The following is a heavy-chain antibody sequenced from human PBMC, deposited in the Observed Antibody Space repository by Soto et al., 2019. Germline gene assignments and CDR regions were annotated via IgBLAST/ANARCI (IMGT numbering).Heavy chain of an antibody. D-gene: IGHD6-13*01. CDR2: IDWDDDK. V-gene: IGHV2-70*01. CDR1: GFSLSTNGMC. Sequence: SGPTLVNPTQTLTLTCTFSGFSLSTNGMCVSWIRQPPGKALEWLALIDWDDDKYYSTSLRTRLTISKDTSKNQVVLTMTNMDPVDTATYYCARIAVAAAGTQDYYYGMDVWGQGTTVTVSS. J-gene: IGHJ6*02. CDR3: ARIAVAAAGTQDYYYGMDV.